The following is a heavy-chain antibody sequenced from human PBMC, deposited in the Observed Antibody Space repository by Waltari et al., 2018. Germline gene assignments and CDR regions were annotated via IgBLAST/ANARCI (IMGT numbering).Heavy chain of an antibody. CDR2: IYYSGST. Sequence: QVQLQESGPGLVKPSENLSLTCTVPGGSTSSYSWSWIRQPPGKGLEWIGYIYYSGSTNYNPSLKSRVTISVDTSKNQFSLKLSSVTAADTAVYYCARPNNSGWYYFDYWGQGILVTVSS. CDR3: ARPNNSGWYYFDY. D-gene: IGHD6-19*01. CDR1: GGSTSSYS. V-gene: IGHV4-59*08. J-gene: IGHJ4*02.